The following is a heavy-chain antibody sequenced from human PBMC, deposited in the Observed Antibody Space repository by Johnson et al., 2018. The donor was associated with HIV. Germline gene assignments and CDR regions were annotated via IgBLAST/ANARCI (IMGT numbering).Heavy chain of an antibody. CDR1: GFTFDDYG. V-gene: IGHV3-20*04. D-gene: IGHD3-10*01. CDR2: INWNGGST. J-gene: IGHJ3*01. CDR3: CCTDHLGAGSEAKGTFDA. Sequence: VQLVESGGGLVQPGGSLRLSCAASGFTFDDYGMSWFRQAPGKGLEWVSGINWNGGSTGYADSVKGRFTISRANAKNSLYLQMTSLRQDDTSVYSCCCTDHLGAGSEAKGTFDAWGQATMVTVSS.